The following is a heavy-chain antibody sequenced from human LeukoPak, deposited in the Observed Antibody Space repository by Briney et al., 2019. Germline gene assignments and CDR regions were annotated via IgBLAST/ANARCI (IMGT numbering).Heavy chain of an antibody. CDR1: GGTFSSYA. Sequence: SVKVSCKASGGTFSSYAISWVRQAPGQGLEWMGRIIPIFGIANYAQKFQGRVTITADKSTSTAYMGLSSLRSEDTAVYYCARAGIVGATGYWGQGTLVTVSS. CDR3: ARAGIVGATGY. V-gene: IGHV1-69*04. D-gene: IGHD1-26*01. CDR2: IIPIFGIA. J-gene: IGHJ4*02.